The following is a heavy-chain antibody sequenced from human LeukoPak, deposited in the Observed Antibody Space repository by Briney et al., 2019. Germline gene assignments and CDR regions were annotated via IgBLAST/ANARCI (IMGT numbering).Heavy chain of an antibody. CDR2: IYHSGST. CDR1: GYSISSGYY. CDR3: ARTAGGDGYNN. J-gene: IGHJ4*02. Sequence: SETLSLTCTVSGYSISSGYYWGWIRQPPGKGLEWIGSIYHSGSTYYNPSLKSRVTISVDTSKNQFSLKLSSVTAADTAVYYCARTAGGDGYNNWGQGTLVTVSS. D-gene: IGHD5-24*01. V-gene: IGHV4-38-2*02.